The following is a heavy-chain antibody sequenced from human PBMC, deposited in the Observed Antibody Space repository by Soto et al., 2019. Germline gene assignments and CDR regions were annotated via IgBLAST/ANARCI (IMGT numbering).Heavy chain of an antibody. J-gene: IGHJ5*02. CDR1: GFTFSSYA. Sequence: AGGSLRLSCAASGFTFSSYAMSWVRQAPGKGLEWVSAISGSGGSTYYADSVKGRFTISRDNSKNTLYLQMNSLRAEDTAVYYCAKDPHYDFWSGYNWFDPWGQGTLVTVSS. V-gene: IGHV3-23*01. CDR2: ISGSGGST. D-gene: IGHD3-3*01. CDR3: AKDPHYDFWSGYNWFDP.